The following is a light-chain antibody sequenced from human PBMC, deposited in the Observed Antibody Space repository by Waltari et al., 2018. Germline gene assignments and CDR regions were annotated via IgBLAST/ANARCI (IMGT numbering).Light chain of an antibody. CDR3: LQDYSYPRT. J-gene: IGKJ1*01. CDR1: QGIRND. Sequence: AIQMTQSPSSLSAFVGDRVTITCRASQGIRNDLGWYQQKPGDAPKLLIYTASTLQSGVPSRFSGSGSGTDFTLTITSLQPEDFATYFCLQDYSYPRTFGQGTKVEIK. CDR2: TAS. V-gene: IGKV1-6*01.